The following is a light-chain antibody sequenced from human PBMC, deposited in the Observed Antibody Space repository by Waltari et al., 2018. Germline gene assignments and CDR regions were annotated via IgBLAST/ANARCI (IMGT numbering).Light chain of an antibody. J-gene: IGKJ1*01. CDR2: WAA. CDR3: QQYYSTPRT. Sequence: DIVMTQSPDSLAVSLGERATINCKSSQSVLYSYNNKNYLACYQQKPGQPPKLLIYWAATRESGVPDRFSGSGSGTDFTLTISSLQAEDVAVYYCQQYYSTPRTFGQGTKVEIK. V-gene: IGKV4-1*01. CDR1: QSVLYSYNNKNY.